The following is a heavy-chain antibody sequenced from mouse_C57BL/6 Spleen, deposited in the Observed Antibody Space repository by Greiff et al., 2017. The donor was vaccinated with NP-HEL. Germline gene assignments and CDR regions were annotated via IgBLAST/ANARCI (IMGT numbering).Heavy chain of an antibody. Sequence: QVQLQQPGAELVRPGSSVKLSCKASGYTFTSYWMHWVKQRPIQGLEWIGNIDPSDSDTHYNQKFKDKATLTVDKSSSTAYMQLSSLTSEDSAVYYCARGSPYGSSYGDYWGQGTTLTVSS. J-gene: IGHJ2*01. CDR2: IDPSDSDT. D-gene: IGHD1-1*01. CDR1: GYTFTSYW. V-gene: IGHV1-52*01. CDR3: ARGSPYGSSYGDY.